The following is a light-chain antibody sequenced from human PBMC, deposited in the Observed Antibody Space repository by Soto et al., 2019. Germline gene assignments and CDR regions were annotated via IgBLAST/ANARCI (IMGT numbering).Light chain of an antibody. Sequence: QSALTQPPSVSGSPGQSVTISCTATTTDIDKYDSVSWYQQAPGTASKLIIYDVNNRPSGAPDRFSGSTSGNTASLTISGPQAEDETDYFCSLYSSNDSRIFGPGTKGTVL. CDR3: SLYSSNDSRI. J-gene: IGLJ1*01. CDR2: DVN. V-gene: IGLV2-18*01. CDR1: TTDIDKYDS.